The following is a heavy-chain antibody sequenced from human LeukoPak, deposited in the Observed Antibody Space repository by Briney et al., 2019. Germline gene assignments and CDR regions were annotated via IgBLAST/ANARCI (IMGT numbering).Heavy chain of an antibody. V-gene: IGHV4-59*01. D-gene: IGHD2-21*02. Sequence: SETLSLTCTVSGGSISSYYWSWIRQPPGKGLEWIGYIYYSGSTNYNPSLKSRVTISVDTSKNRFSLKLSSVTAADTAVYYCAREAYCGGDCYSGFDYWGQGTLVTVSS. CDR1: GGSISSYY. J-gene: IGHJ4*02. CDR3: AREAYCGGDCYSGFDY. CDR2: IYYSGST.